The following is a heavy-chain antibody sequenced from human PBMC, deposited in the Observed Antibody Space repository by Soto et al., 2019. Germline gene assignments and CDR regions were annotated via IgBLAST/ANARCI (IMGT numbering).Heavy chain of an antibody. Sequence: GGSLRLSCAASGFTFSSYSMNWVRQAPGKGLEGVSSVINSGSSTYYADSVKGRFTISRHNSKNTLYLQMNSLRAEDTAVYYCARGIVPAAGAEYFQHWGQGTLVTVSS. CDR1: GFTFSSYS. V-gene: IGHV3-53*04. CDR3: ARGIVPAAGAEYFQH. CDR2: INSGSST. J-gene: IGHJ1*01. D-gene: IGHD2-2*01.